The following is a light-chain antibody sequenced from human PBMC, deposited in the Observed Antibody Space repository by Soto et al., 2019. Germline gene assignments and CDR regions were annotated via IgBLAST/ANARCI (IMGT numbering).Light chain of an antibody. V-gene: IGKV3-15*01. CDR1: QSVSTN. J-gene: IGKJ3*01. CDR2: AAS. CDR3: QEYSKWPLFT. Sequence: EIVVTQSPGILSVSPGDRATLSCRASQSVSTNLAWYQQKPGQAPTLLIYAASTRATGIPARSTGSGSGTDFTLTISSLQSEDFAVYYCQEYSKWPLFTFGPGTRVDIK.